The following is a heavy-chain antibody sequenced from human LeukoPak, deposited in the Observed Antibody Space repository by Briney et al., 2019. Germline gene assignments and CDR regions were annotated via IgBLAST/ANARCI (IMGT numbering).Heavy chain of an antibody. V-gene: IGHV3-23*01. CDR1: GFTFNNYV. CDR3: AATRVCGGVLLRPNCLYFED. D-gene: IGHD3-10*01. J-gene: IGHJ4*02. CDR2: IDYAGGST. Sequence: PGGSLRLSCAASGFTFNNYVMSWVRQARGRGLEWVSGIDYAGGSTNYADSVQGRFTVSRDNSKHTLYLQMNSLRAEDTAIYYCAATRVCGGVLLRPNCLYFEDWGQGTLVTVSS.